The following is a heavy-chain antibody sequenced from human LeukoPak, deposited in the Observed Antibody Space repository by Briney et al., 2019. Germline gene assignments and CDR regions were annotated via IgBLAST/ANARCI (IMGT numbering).Heavy chain of an antibody. Sequence: KSGGSLRLSCAASGFTFSDYYMSWIRQAPGRGLEWVSHISTSGTTIYYADSVKVRFTISRDNAKNSLYLQMNSLRAEDTAVYYCARVTGDDAFDIWGQGTMVTVSS. J-gene: IGHJ3*02. D-gene: IGHD1-20*01. CDR3: ARVTGDDAFDI. V-gene: IGHV3-11*01. CDR2: ISTSGTTI. CDR1: GFTFSDYY.